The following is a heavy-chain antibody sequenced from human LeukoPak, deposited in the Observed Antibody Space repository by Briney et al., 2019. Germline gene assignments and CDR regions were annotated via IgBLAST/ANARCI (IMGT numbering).Heavy chain of an antibody. Sequence: GASVKVSCLVSGYTFSTYYIHWVRQAPGQGLEWMGWIDPDSGGTNFAQKFQGRVTMTTDTSITTAYMELNRLRSDDTAVYCCANWAATIPNFNYWGQGTLVTVSS. D-gene: IGHD5-12*01. CDR2: IDPDSGGT. V-gene: IGHV1-2*02. CDR3: ANWAATIPNFNY. J-gene: IGHJ4*02. CDR1: GYTFSTYY.